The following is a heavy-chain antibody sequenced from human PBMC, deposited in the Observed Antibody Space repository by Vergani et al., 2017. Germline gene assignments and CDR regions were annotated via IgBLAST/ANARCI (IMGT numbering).Heavy chain of an antibody. CDR2: LNPTTGHT. CDR3: ANSIGYCAGATCRAYYFDH. J-gene: IGHJ5*02. Sequence: QVQLVQSGAEVKKPGASVTVSCTASGYIFKNYYIHWLRQAPGQAFEWMGILNPTTGHTTSAQKFMGRVDMTRDPSTDTSTRTVQMTLSSLRSEDTAVYYCANSIGYCAGATCRAYYFDHWGQGTRVTVSS. CDR1: GYIFKNYY. V-gene: IGHV1-46*02. D-gene: IGHD2-21*01.